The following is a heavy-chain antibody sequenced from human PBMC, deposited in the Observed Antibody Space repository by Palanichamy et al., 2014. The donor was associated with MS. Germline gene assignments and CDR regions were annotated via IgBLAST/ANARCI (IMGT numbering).Heavy chain of an antibody. D-gene: IGHD6-25*01. Sequence: KSRVTISVDTSKNQFSLKLNSVTAADTAVYFCARDRTGGAFDIWGQGTMVTVSS. J-gene: IGHJ3*02. CDR3: ARDRTGGAFDI. V-gene: IGHV4-39*07.